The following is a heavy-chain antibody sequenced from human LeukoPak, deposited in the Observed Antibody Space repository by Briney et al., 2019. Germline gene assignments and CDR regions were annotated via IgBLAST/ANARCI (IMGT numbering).Heavy chain of an antibody. CDR3: ARQAGVT. Sequence: GSLRLSCAASGFTFSTYPMNWVRQAPGKGLEWISHIRDSGTTYYADSVRGRFTISRDNAKNSLYLQLSSLRAEDTAVYYCARQAGVTWGQGTLVTVSS. J-gene: IGHJ5*02. CDR1: GFTFSTYP. V-gene: IGHV3-69-1*01. CDR2: IRDSGTT. D-gene: IGHD6-19*01.